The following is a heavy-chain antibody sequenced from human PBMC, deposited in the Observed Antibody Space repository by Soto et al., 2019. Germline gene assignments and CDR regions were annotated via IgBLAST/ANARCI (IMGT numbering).Heavy chain of an antibody. V-gene: IGHV3-11*01. CDR1: GFSFKDYY. CDR3: ARDMYNNYVNYFDP. J-gene: IGHJ5*02. CDR2: ITSSGGNA. Sequence: RLSCAASGFSFKDYYMTWMRQTPEKGLEWISTITSSGGNAYYAASVKGRVTISRDNAHNSLYLQMSGLRAEDTALYYCARDMYNNYVNYFDPWGQGTLVPVSS. D-gene: IGHD1-20*01.